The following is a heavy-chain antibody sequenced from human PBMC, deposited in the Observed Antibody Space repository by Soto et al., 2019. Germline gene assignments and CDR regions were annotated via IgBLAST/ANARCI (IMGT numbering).Heavy chain of an antibody. Sequence: EVHLVESGGGLVQPGGSQRLSCEGSGFTFSSYWMHWVRQAPGKGLVWGSRINRYGSSTSYADSVKGRVTISRDNAKNTLYLQMDSLRAEATAVYYCARGGDSSYYDSSGYPADFDIWGQGTMVTVSS. CDR3: ARGGDSSYYDSSGYPADFDI. CDR1: GFTFSSYW. CDR2: INRYGSST. V-gene: IGHV3-74*01. D-gene: IGHD3-22*01. J-gene: IGHJ3*02.